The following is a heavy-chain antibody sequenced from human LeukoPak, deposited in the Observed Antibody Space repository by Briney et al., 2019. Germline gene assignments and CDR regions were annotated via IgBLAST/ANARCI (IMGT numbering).Heavy chain of an antibody. CDR3: ARDSGSYDLDY. CDR2: IYASGTT. D-gene: IGHD1-26*01. Sequence: PSETLSLTCTVSGGSISSPYWSWIRQPAGKGLEWIGRIYASGTTNYNPSLKSRVTMSVDTSKNQFSLKLSSVTAADTAVYYCARDSGSYDLDYWGQGTLVTVSS. CDR1: GGSISSPY. V-gene: IGHV4-4*07. J-gene: IGHJ4*02.